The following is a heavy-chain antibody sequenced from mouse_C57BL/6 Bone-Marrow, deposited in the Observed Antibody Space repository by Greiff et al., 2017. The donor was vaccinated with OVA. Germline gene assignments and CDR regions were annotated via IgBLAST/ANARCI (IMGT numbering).Heavy chain of an antibody. CDR3: ARWTAQAPDY. CDR1: GFTFSSYA. V-gene: IGHV5-4*01. D-gene: IGHD3-2*02. J-gene: IGHJ2*01. Sequence: EVQLVESGGGLVKPGGSLKLSCAASGFTFSSYAMSWVRQTPEKRLEWVATISDGGSYTYYPDNVKGRFTISRDNAKNNLYLQMSHLKSEDTAMYYCARWTAQAPDYWGQGTTLTVSS. CDR2: ISDGGSYT.